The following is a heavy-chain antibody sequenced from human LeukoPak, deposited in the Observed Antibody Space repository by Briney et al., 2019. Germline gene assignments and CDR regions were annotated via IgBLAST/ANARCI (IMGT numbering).Heavy chain of an antibody. V-gene: IGHV3-53*01. Sequence: PGGSLRLSCAASGFTFSSYAMSWVRQAPGKGLEWVSVIYSGGSTYYADSVKGRFTISRDNSKNTLYLQMNSLRAEDTAVYYCARGGRDYYYYGMDVWGQGTTVTVSS. CDR1: GFTFSSYA. CDR2: IYSGGST. CDR3: ARGGRDYYYYGMDV. J-gene: IGHJ6*02.